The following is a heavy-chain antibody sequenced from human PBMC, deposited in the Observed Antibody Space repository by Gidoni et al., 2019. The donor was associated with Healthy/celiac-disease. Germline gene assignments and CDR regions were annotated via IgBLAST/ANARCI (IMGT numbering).Heavy chain of an antibody. CDR3: ARHEKSYSGSYLAAFDI. V-gene: IGHV4-39*01. J-gene: IGHJ3*02. CDR1: SGSVSSSCYY. CDR2: LYYSGST. Sequence: QLQLQGSGPGLVKPPETLSLTCNVSSGSVSSSCYYWGWIRQPPGKGLEWIGSLYYSGSTYYNPSLKSRVTISVDTSKNQFSLKLGSVTAADTAVYYCARHEKSYSGSYLAAFDIWGQGTMLTVSS. D-gene: IGHD1-26*01.